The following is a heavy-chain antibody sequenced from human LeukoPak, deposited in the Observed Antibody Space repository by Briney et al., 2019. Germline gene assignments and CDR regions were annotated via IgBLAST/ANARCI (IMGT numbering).Heavy chain of an antibody. CDR3: ARVAQQQLTDAFNI. Sequence: SETLSLTCTVSGYSINRGYYWGWIRQPPGMGLEWIGSIYHSVSTYYNPSLKTRVTISVDTSKNQFFLKLSSVTAADTAVYYCARVAQQQLTDAFNIWGQGTMVTVSS. J-gene: IGHJ3*02. CDR1: GYSINRGYY. V-gene: IGHV4-38-2*02. CDR2: IYHSVST. D-gene: IGHD6-13*01.